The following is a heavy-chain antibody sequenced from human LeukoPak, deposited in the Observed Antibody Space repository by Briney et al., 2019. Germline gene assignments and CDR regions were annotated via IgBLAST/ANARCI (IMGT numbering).Heavy chain of an antibody. CDR3: ARRGDDAASYYYPPIYYYYYGMDV. D-gene: IGHD3-10*01. V-gene: IGHV1-8*01. CDR2: MNPNSGNT. CDR1: GYTFTSYD. Sequence: GASVKVSCKASGYTFTSYDINWVRQATGQGLEWMGWMNPNSGNTGYAQKFQGRVTMTRNTSISTAYMELSSLRSEDTAVYYCARRGDDAASYYYPPIYYYYYGMDVWGQGTTVTVSS. J-gene: IGHJ6*02.